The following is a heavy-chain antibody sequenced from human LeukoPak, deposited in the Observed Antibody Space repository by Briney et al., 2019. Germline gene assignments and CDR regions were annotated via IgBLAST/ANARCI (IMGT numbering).Heavy chain of an antibody. CDR1: GGSISSSSYY. CDR3: ARVSGGQILYKNWFDP. V-gene: IGHV4-39*07. J-gene: IGHJ5*02. D-gene: IGHD2-8*01. Sequence: SETLSLTCTVSGGSISSSSYYWSWIRQPPGKGLEWFGEINHSGSTNYHPSLKSRVTISVDTSKNQFSLKLSSVTAADTAVYYCARVSGGQILYKNWFDPWGQGTLVTVSS. CDR2: INHSGST.